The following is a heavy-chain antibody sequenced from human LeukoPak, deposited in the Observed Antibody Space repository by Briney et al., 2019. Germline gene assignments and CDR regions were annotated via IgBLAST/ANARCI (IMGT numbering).Heavy chain of an antibody. CDR2: ISSSSSYI. V-gene: IGHV3-21*04. J-gene: IGHJ6*04. D-gene: IGHD3-3*01. CDR3: ASSWAPGRFLTLYALDV. CDR1: GFTFSSYS. Sequence: PGGSLRLSCAASGFTFSSYSMNWVRQAPGKGLEWVSSISSSSSYIYYADSVKGRFTISRDNAKNSLYLQMSSLRSEDTAVYYCASSWAPGRFLTLYALDVWGKGTTVTVSS.